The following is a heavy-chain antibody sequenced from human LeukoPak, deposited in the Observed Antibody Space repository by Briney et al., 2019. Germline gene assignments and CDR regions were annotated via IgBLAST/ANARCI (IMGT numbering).Heavy chain of an antibody. CDR3: TSDHTGHDDY. J-gene: IGHJ4*02. D-gene: IGHD1-1*01. Sequence: YPGGSLRLSCAASGFSFSSYWMHWVRQAPGKGLGWVSRINIDGSTTTYAGSVKGRFTISRDNAKNTLSLQMNSLRADDTAVYYCTSDHTGHDDYWGQGTLVNVSS. CDR1: GFSFSSYW. CDR2: INIDGSTT. V-gene: IGHV3-74*01.